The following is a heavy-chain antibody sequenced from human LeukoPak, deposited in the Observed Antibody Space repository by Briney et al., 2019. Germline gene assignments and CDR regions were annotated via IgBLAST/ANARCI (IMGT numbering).Heavy chain of an antibody. CDR1: GFTFSSYW. CDR3: ARDQLYCSGGYCYKDY. J-gene: IGHJ4*02. Sequence: GGSLRLSCAASGFTFSSYWMHWDRQAPGKGLVWVSRINSDGSSTSYADSVEGRFTISRDNAKNTLYLQMNSLRAEDTAVYYCARDQLYCSGGYCYKDYWGQGTLVTVSS. V-gene: IGHV3-74*01. D-gene: IGHD2-15*01. CDR2: INSDGSST.